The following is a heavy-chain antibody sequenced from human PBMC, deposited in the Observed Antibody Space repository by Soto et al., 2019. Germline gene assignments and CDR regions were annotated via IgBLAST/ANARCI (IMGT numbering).Heavy chain of an antibody. V-gene: IGHV4-4*02. CDR3: ASRDPGTSVDY. D-gene: IGHD1-7*01. CDR1: GGSFTSNNW. J-gene: IGHJ4*02. CDR2: IYRTGST. Sequence: SETLSLTCAVSGGSFTSNNWWTWVRQPPGQGLEWIGEIYRTGSTNYNPSLKSRVTISLDKSENQFSLKVTSPTAADTAVYYCASRDPGTSVDYWGQGTLVTVSS.